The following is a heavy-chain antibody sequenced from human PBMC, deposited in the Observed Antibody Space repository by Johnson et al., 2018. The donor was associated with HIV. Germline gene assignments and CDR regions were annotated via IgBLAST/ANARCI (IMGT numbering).Heavy chain of an antibody. V-gene: IGHV3-20*04. CDR1: GFTFDDYG. Sequence: VQLVESGGGVLRPVGSLRLSCAASGFTFDDYGMNWVRHAPGKGLEWVSGISLHRGRIGYADSVKGRFTISRDNAKNSLYLQMNSLRAEDTALYYCARESLLITPRRDDAFDIWGQGTMVTVSS. CDR3: ARESLLITPRRDDAFDI. J-gene: IGHJ3*02. D-gene: IGHD6-6*01. CDR2: ISLHRGRI.